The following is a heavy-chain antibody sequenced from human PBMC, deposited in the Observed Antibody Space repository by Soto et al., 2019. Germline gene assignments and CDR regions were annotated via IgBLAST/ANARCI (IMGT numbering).Heavy chain of an antibody. CDR2: ISGSGGST. D-gene: IGHD5-12*01. V-gene: IGHV3-23*01. CDR3: AKDTTGGYSGYDFLGPSDY. Sequence: PGGSLRLSCAASGFTFSSYAMSWVRQAPGKGLEWVSAISGSGGSTYYADSVKGRFTISRDNSKNTLYLQMNSLRAEDTAVYYCAKDTTGGYSGYDFLGPSDYWGQGTLVTVSS. J-gene: IGHJ4*02. CDR1: GFTFSSYA.